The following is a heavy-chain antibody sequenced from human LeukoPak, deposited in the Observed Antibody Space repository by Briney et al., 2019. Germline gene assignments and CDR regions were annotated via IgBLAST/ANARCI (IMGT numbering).Heavy chain of an antibody. J-gene: IGHJ3*02. CDR3: ARQANWGGLAAFDI. D-gene: IGHD7-27*01. CDR1: GGTFTSYA. Sequence: ASVKVSRKASGGTFTSYAMHWVRQAPGQRLEWMGWINAGNGNTKYSQKFQGRVTITRDTSASTAYMELSSLRSEDTAVYYCARQANWGGLAAFDIWGQGTMVTVSS. CDR2: INAGNGNT. V-gene: IGHV1-3*01.